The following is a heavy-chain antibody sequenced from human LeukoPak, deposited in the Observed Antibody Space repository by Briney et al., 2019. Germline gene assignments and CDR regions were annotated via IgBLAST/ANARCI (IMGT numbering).Heavy chain of an antibody. CDR2: ISGSGAST. D-gene: IGHD3-9*01. V-gene: IGHV3-23*01. Sequence: GGSLRLSCAASGLTFSSYAMSWVRQAPGKGLEWVSTISGSGASTYYADSVKGRFTISRDNSKNTLYLQMNSLRAEDTALYYCAKDPDYDILTGTTFDYWGQGTLVTVSS. CDR1: GLTFSSYA. CDR3: AKDPDYDILTGTTFDY. J-gene: IGHJ4*02.